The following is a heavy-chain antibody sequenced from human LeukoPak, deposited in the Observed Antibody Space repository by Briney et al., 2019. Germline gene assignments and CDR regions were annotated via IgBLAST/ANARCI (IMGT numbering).Heavy chain of an antibody. CDR2: IYTSGST. D-gene: IGHD6-19*01. J-gene: IGHJ5*02. CDR1: GGSISSSSYY. CDR3: ARPSSSGWGFRFDP. V-gene: IGHV4-61*01. Sequence: SETLSLTCTVSGGSISSSSYYWSWIRQSPGKGLEWIGRIYTSGSTNYNPSLKSRVTISVDTSKNQFSLKLSSVTAADTAVYYCARPSSSGWGFRFDPWGQGTLVTVSS.